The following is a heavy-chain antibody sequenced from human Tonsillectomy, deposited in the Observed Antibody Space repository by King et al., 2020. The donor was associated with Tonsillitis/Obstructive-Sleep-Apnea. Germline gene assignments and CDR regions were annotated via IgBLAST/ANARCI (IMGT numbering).Heavy chain of an antibody. D-gene: IGHD4-23*01. CDR3: ARHGNSEYYFDY. Sequence: LQLQESGPGLVKPSETLSLTCTVSGGSISSSSYYWGWIRQPPGKGLEWIGGIYYSGSTYYNPSLKSRVTISVDTSKNQFSLKLSSVTAADTAVYYCARHGNSEYYFDYWGQGTLVTVSS. V-gene: IGHV4-39*01. CDR2: IYYSGST. CDR1: GGSISSSSYY. J-gene: IGHJ4*02.